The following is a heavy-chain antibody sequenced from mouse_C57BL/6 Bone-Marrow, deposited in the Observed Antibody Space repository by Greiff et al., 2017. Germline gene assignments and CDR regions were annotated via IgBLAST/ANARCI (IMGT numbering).Heavy chain of an antibody. V-gene: IGHV5-17*01. CDR2: ISSGNSTI. Sequence: EVKLVESGGGLVKPGGSLKLSCAASGFTFSDYGMHWVRQAPEKGLEWVAYISSGNSTIYYADTVKGRFTISRDNAKNTLFLQMTSLRSEDTAMYYCARPDYYGSSYGFAYWGQGTLVTVSA. D-gene: IGHD1-1*01. J-gene: IGHJ3*01. CDR1: GFTFSDYG. CDR3: ARPDYYGSSYGFAY.